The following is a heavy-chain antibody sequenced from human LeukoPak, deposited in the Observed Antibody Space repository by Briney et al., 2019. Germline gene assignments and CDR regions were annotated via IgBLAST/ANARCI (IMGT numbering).Heavy chain of an antibody. Sequence: PSETLSLTCTVSGGSIRSSSYYWGWIRQPPGKGLEWIGSIYYSGSTYCNASLKSRGTISVDTSKNQFSLKLTSVTAADTAIYYCARHPLGYCSGGSCLPSGYWGQGTLVTVSS. J-gene: IGHJ4*02. CDR1: GGSIRSSSYY. D-gene: IGHD2-15*01. CDR3: ARHPLGYCSGGSCLPSGY. CDR2: IYYSGST. V-gene: IGHV4-39*01.